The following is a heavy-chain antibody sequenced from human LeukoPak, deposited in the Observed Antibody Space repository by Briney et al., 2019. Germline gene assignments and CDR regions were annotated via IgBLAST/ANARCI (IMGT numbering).Heavy chain of an antibody. J-gene: IGHJ4*02. V-gene: IGHV3-30*02. CDR3: HTPTSGNNDF. CDR2: IRNDGGDT. D-gene: IGHD5-18*01. CDR1: GFSFSGFD. Sequence: GGSLRLSCAASGFSFSGFDMHWVRQAPGKGLEWVAFIRNDGGDTYYADSVKGRFTISRDNSKSALYLQMNSLTTEDTAVYYCHTPTSGNNDFWGQGTLVTVSS.